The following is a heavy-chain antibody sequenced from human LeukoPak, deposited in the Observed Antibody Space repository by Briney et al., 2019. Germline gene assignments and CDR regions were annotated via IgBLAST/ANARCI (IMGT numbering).Heavy chain of an antibody. Sequence: ASVKVSCKASGYTFTSYDINWVRQATGQGLEWMGWMNPNSGNTGYAQKFQGRVTMTRDMSTSTVYMELSSLRSEDTAVYYCARESGSYYNDYWGQGTLVTVSS. CDR1: GYTFTSYD. J-gene: IGHJ4*02. CDR3: ARESGSYYNDY. V-gene: IGHV1-8*01. D-gene: IGHD1-26*01. CDR2: MNPNSGNT.